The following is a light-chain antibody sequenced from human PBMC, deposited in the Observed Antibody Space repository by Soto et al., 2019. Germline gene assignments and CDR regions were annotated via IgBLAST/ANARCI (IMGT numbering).Light chain of an antibody. CDR2: KAS. V-gene: IGKV1-5*03. CDR3: QQYNSYPLT. J-gene: IGKJ4*01. Sequence: DIQMTQSPSTLSASVGDRVTITCRASKSISTWLAWYQQKPGKAPKLLIYKASSLESGVPSRFSGSGSGTEFTLTISSLQPDDLATDYGQQYNSYPLTVGGGTKVEIK. CDR1: KSISTW.